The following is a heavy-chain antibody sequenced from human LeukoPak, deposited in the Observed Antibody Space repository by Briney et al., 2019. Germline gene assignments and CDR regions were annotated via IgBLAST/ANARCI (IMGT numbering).Heavy chain of an antibody. CDR1: GYTFTSYG. J-gene: IGHJ6*02. V-gene: IGHV1-18*01. Sequence: ASVTVSCKASGYTFTSYGISWVRQAPGQGLEWMGWISAYNGNTNYAQKLQGRVTMTTDTSTSTAYMELRSLRSDDTAVYYCARDLGTVGATTYYYYGMDVWGQGTTVTVSS. D-gene: IGHD1-26*01. CDR3: ARDLGTVGATTYYYYGMDV. CDR2: ISAYNGNT.